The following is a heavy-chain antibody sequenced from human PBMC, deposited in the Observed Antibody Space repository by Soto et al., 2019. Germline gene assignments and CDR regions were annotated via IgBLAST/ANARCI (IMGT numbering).Heavy chain of an antibody. CDR3: AKAYSNSWPNDWFDP. CDR1: GFTFSSYA. CDR2: ITGSGAGS. J-gene: IGHJ5*02. V-gene: IGHV3-23*01. Sequence: EVQLLESGGGWLQPGGSLRLSCAASGFTFSSYAMNWVRQAPGKGLELVSGITGSGAGSYYSDSVKGRFTISRDNSTTTLYLQMNSLRAEDTAVYYCAKAYSNSWPNDWFDPWGQGTLVTVSS. D-gene: IGHD6-13*01.